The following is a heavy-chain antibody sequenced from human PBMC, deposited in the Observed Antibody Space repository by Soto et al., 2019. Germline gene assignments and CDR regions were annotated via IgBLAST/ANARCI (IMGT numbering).Heavy chain of an antibody. J-gene: IGHJ5*02. CDR3: ARHVRVSEPETQWLPWLDP. D-gene: IGHD5-12*01. V-gene: IGHV1-46*01. CDR2: INPSGGST. CDR1: GYTFTSYY. Sequence: ASVKVSCKASGYTFTSYYMHWVRQAPGQGLEWMGIINPSGGSTSYAQKFQGRATMTRDTSTSTVYMELSSLRSEDTAVYYCARHVRVSEPETQWLPWLDPWGQGTLVTVSS.